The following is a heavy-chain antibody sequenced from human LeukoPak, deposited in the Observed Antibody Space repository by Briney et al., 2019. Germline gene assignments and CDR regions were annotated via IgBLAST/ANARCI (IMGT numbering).Heavy chain of an antibody. CDR1: GFTFSSYA. Sequence: PGGSLRLSCAASGFTFSSYAMSWVRQAPGKGLEWVSAISGSGGSTYYADSVKGRFTISRDNSKNTLYLQMNSLRAEDTAVYYCAKAADYDFWSECHTDYWGQGTLVTVSS. CDR3: AKAADYDFWSECHTDY. CDR2: ISGSGGST. J-gene: IGHJ4*02. D-gene: IGHD3-3*01. V-gene: IGHV3-23*01.